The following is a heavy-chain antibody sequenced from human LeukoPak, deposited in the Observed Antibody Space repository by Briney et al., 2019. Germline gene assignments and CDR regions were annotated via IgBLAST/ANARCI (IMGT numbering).Heavy chain of an antibody. CDR1: GFTFSSYA. Sequence: GGSLRLSCAASGFTFSSYAMSWVRQAPGKGLEWVSAISGGGGSTYYADSVKGRFTISRDNSKNTLYLQMNSLRAEDTAVYYCAKPTRQQLVRYFDYWGQGTLVTVSS. D-gene: IGHD6-13*01. V-gene: IGHV3-23*01. CDR2: ISGGGGST. CDR3: AKPTRQQLVRYFDY. J-gene: IGHJ4*02.